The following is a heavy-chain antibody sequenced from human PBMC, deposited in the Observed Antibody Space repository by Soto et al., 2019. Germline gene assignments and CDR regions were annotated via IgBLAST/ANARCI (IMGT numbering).Heavy chain of an antibody. V-gene: IGHV3-48*02. CDR3: ARDRLLWFGELSGAFDI. Sequence: PGGSLRLSCAASGFTFSSYSMNWVRQDPGKGLEWVSYISSSSSTIYYADSVKGRFTISRDNAKNSLYLQMNSLRDEDTAVYYCARDRLLWFGELSGAFDIWGQGTMVTVSS. J-gene: IGHJ3*02. CDR1: GFTFSSYS. D-gene: IGHD3-10*01. CDR2: ISSSSSTI.